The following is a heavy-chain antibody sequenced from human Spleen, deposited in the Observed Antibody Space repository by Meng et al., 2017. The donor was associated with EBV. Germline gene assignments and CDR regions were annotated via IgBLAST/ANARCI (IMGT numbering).Heavy chain of an antibody. V-gene: IGHV3-74*01. J-gene: IGHJ2*01. D-gene: IGHD2-21*01. CDR2: INTDGSAR. CDR1: GFTFSDYW. CDR3: AREGRDRSIDL. Sequence: EVQLVEAVGGLVQPGGSLRLSCTASGFTFSDYWMYWVRQAPGKGLVWVSRINTDGSARNYADAVKGRFTISRDNPKNTLYLQVNSLTAEDTAVYYCAREGRDRSIDLWGRGTLVTVSS.